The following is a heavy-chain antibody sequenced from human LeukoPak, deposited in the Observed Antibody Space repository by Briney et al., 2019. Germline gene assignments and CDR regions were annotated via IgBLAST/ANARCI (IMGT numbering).Heavy chain of an antibody. Sequence: GASVKVSCKASGYTFTGYHVHWVRQAPGQGLEWMGWINPNSGGTNYAQKFQGRVTMTRDTSISTAYMELSRLRSDDTAVYYCARDTVGATSEYFQHWGQGTLVTVSS. CDR2: INPNSGGT. CDR3: ARDTVGATSEYFQH. V-gene: IGHV1-2*02. D-gene: IGHD1-26*01. CDR1: GYTFTGYH. J-gene: IGHJ1*01.